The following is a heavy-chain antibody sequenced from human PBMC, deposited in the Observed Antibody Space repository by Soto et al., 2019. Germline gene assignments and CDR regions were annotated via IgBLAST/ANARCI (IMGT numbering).Heavy chain of an antibody. CDR1: GYTFTGYY. D-gene: IGHD6-19*01. V-gene: IGHV1-2*02. J-gene: IGHJ6*02. CDR3: ARPRFGWYLGGNYGMDV. CDR2: INPNSGGT. Sequence: ASVKVSCKASGYTFTGYYMHWVRQAPGQELEWMGWINPNSGGTNYAQKFQGRVTMTRDTSISTAYMELSRLRSDDTAVYYCARPRFGWYLGGNYGMDVWGQGTTVTVSS.